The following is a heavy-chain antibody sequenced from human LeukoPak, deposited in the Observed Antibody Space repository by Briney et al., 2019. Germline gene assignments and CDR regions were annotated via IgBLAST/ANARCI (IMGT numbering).Heavy chain of an antibody. CDR1: GYTLTELS. J-gene: IGHJ4*02. V-gene: IGHV1-24*01. Sequence: GASVKVSCKVSGYTLTELSMFWVRQAPRKGLEWMGSFHPEDGKTVYAQKFQGRVTMTEDTSTDTAYMELSSLRSEDTAVYYCARWAPSLDYGIDYWGQGTLVTVSS. CDR2: FHPEDGKT. D-gene: IGHD4-17*01. CDR3: ARWAPSLDYGIDY.